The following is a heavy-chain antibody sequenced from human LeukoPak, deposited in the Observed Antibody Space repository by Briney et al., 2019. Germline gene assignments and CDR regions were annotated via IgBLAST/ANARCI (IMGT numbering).Heavy chain of an antibody. CDR2: ISAYNGNT. V-gene: IGHV1-18*01. D-gene: IGHD3-22*01. Sequence: GASVMVSCKASGYTFTSYGISWVRQAPGQGLEWMGWISAYNGNTNYAQKLQGRVTMTTDTSTSTAYMELRSLRSDDTAVYYCARGPYYYDSSGYPPFDYWGQGTLVTVSS. J-gene: IGHJ4*02. CDR3: ARGPYYYDSSGYPPFDY. CDR1: GYTFTSYG.